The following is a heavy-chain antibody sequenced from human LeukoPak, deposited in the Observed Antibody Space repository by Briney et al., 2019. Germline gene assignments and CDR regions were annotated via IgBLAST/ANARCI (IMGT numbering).Heavy chain of an antibody. D-gene: IGHD6-13*01. J-gene: IGHJ6*03. Sequence: PGGSLRLSCTVSGFTVSSNSMSWVRQAPGKGLEWVSFIYSDNTHYSDSVKGRFTISRDNSKNTLYLQMNSLRAEDTALYYCAREKYSSSWYNYYYYYMDVWGKGTTVTVSS. V-gene: IGHV3-53*01. CDR1: GFTVSSNS. CDR2: IYSDNT. CDR3: AREKYSSSWYNYYYYYMDV.